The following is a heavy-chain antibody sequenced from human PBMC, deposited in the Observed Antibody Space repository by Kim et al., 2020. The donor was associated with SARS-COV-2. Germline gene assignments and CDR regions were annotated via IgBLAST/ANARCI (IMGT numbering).Heavy chain of an antibody. Sequence: GGSLRLSCAASGFTFSSYAMSWVRQAPGKGLEWVSAISGSGGSTYYADSVKGRFTISRDNSKNTLYLQMNSLRAEDTAVYYCAKDLGAQWLLGYFDYWGQGTLVTVSS. CDR2: ISGSGGST. CDR1: GFTFSSYA. CDR3: AKDLGAQWLLGYFDY. J-gene: IGHJ4*02. D-gene: IGHD6-19*01. V-gene: IGHV3-23*01.